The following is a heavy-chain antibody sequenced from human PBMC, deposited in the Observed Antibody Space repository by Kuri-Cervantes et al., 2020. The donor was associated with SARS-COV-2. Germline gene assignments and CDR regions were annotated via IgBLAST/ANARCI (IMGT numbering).Heavy chain of an antibody. CDR1: GYTFTGYY. CDR3: ARGGSCNSGTCFDY. J-gene: IGHJ4*02. V-gene: IGHV1-2*04. D-gene: IGHD2-15*01. Sequence: ASVKVSCKASGYTFTGYYMHWVRQAPGQGLEWMGWINPNSGGTNYAQKFQGWVTMTRGTSISTVYMELSRLRSDDTAVYYCARGGSCNSGTCFDYWGQGTLVTVSS. CDR2: INPNSGGT.